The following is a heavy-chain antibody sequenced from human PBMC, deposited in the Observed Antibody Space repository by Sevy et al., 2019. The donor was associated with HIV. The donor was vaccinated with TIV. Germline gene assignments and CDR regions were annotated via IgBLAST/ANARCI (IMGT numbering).Heavy chain of an antibody. V-gene: IGHV1-24*01. CDR2: FDPEDGET. CDR1: GYTLSKLS. CDR3: ATLDFWSDYPLYGMDV. Sequence: ASVKVSCKVSGYTLSKLSMHWVRQAPGKGPEWMGGFDPEDGETIYAQKFQGRVTMTEDTSTDTAYMELSSLRSEDTAVDYCATLDFWSDYPLYGMDVWGQGTTVTVSS. D-gene: IGHD3-3*01. J-gene: IGHJ6*02.